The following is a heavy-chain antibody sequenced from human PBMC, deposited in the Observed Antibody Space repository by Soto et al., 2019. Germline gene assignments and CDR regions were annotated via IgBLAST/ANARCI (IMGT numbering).Heavy chain of an antibody. CDR3: AREPTNYGDYEVDY. CDR1: GGSISSGDYY. Sequence: SETLSLTCTVSGGSISSGDYYWSWIRQPPGKGLEWIGYIYYSGSTYYNPSLKSRVTISVDTSKNQFSLKLSSVTAADTAVYYCAREPTNYGDYEVDYWGPGTLVTVSS. CDR2: IYYSGST. D-gene: IGHD4-17*01. J-gene: IGHJ4*02. V-gene: IGHV4-30-4*01.